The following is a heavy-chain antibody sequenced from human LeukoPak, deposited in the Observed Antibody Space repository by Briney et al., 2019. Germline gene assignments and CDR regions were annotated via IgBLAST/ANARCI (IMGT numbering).Heavy chain of an antibody. CDR3: ARTADISTGFGSDY. CDR1: GYSFTSYW. CDR2: IYPGDSET. J-gene: IGHJ4*02. V-gene: IGHV5-51*01. D-gene: IGHD3-9*01. Sequence: GESLKISCQGSGYSFTSYWIGWVRQLPGKGLEWMGIIYPGDSETRYSPSFQGQVIISADRSINTAYLQWSSLKASDTAMYYCARTADISTGFGSDYWGQGTLVTVSS.